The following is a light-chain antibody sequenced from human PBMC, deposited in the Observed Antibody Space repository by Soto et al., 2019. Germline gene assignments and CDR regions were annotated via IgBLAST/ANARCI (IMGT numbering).Light chain of an antibody. CDR1: QSDSSRF. J-gene: IGKJ1*01. CDR2: STF. V-gene: IGKV3-20*01. Sequence: EIVLTQSPGTLSLSPRERATLSCRASQSDSSRFLAWYQQKPGQAPRLLIHSTFRRDTGIPDRFSGSGSGTDFTLTISRLEPEDYAVYYCQLYGSSWTFGQGTKVEIK. CDR3: QLYGSSWT.